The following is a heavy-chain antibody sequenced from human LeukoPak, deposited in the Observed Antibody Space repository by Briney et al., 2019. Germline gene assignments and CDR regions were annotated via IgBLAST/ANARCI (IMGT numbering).Heavy chain of an antibody. V-gene: IGHV4-34*01. J-gene: IGHJ4*02. CDR2: INHSGSI. CDR3: ARSTDLYYYGSGSPTFDY. D-gene: IGHD3-10*01. CDR1: GGSFSDYY. Sequence: SETLSLTCTVYGGSFSDYYWSWIRQPPGKGLEWIGEINHSGSINYNPSLKSRVTISVDTSKNQFSLKLSSVTAADTAVYYCARSTDLYYYGSGSPTFDYWGQGTLVTVSS.